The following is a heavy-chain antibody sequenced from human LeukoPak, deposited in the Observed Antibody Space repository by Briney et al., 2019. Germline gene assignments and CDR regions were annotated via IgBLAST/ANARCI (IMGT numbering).Heavy chain of an antibody. CDR1: GFTFSSYA. CDR2: ISSDGSRK. CDR3: AKYAYNWNAPDGFDM. D-gene: IGHD1-1*01. J-gene: IGHJ3*02. Sequence: PGRSLRLSCAASGFTFSSYAMHWVRQAPGKGLEWVAVISSDGSRKHYGDSVKGRFTISRDNSESTLFLQMNSLRTDDTSVYFCAKYAYNWNAPDGFDMWGQGTMVIVSS. V-gene: IGHV3-30*18.